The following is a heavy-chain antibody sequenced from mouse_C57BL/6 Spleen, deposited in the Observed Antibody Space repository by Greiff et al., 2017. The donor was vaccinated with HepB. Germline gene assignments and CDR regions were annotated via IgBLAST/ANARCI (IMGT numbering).Heavy chain of an antibody. CDR2: ISSGGSYT. V-gene: IGHV5-6*01. Sequence: EVKLMESGGDLVKPGGSLKLSCAASGFTFSSYAMSWVRQTPDKRLEWVATISSGGSYTYYPDSVKGRFTISIDNAKNTLYLQMSSLKSEDTAMYYCARQAGWGNYFDYWGQGTTLTVSS. CDR1: GFTFSSYA. CDR3: ARQAGWGNYFDY. D-gene: IGHD3-1*01. J-gene: IGHJ2*01.